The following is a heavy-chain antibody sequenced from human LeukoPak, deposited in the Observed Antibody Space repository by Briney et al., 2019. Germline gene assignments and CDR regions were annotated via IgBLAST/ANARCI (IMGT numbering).Heavy chain of an antibody. CDR2: INHSGST. J-gene: IGHJ6*02. V-gene: IGHV4-34*01. CDR3: AEDSTIWNYYYYGKGV. CDR1: GGSFSGYY. D-gene: IGHD2/OR15-2a*01. Sequence: SETLSLTCAVYGGSFSGYYWSWIRQPPGKGLEWIGEINHSGSTNYNPSLKSRVTISVDTSKNQFSLKLSSVTAADTAVYYCAEDSTIWNYYYYGKGVWGQRTTVTVAS.